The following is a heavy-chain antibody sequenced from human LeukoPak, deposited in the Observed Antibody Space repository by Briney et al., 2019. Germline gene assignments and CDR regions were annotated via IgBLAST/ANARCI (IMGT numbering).Heavy chain of an antibody. CDR1: GYSISSGYY. Sequence: SETLSLTCAVSGYSISSGYYWGWIRQPPGKGLEWIGSIYHSGSTYYNPSLKSRVAISVDTSKNQFSLKLSSVTAADTAVYYCARLFFFDYWGQGTLVTVSS. V-gene: IGHV4-38-2*01. CDR2: IYHSGST. J-gene: IGHJ4*02. CDR3: ARLFFFDY.